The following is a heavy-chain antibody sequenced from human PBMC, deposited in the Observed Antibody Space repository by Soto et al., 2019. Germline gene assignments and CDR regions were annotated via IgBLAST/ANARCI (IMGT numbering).Heavy chain of an antibody. CDR3: ARDKGNGREAADY. Sequence: GASVKVSCKASGYTFTNYGISWVRQAPGQGLEWMGWISAYDGHTYFAQNFQDRVTLTTHTSTSTAYMELRSLRSDDTAVYYCARDKGNGREAADYWGQGTLVTVSS. D-gene: IGHD6-25*01. CDR2: ISAYDGHT. J-gene: IGHJ4*02. V-gene: IGHV1-18*01. CDR1: GYTFTNYG.